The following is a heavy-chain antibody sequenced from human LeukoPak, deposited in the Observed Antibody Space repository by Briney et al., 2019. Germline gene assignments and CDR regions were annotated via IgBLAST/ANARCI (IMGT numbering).Heavy chain of an antibody. D-gene: IGHD3-22*01. CDR3: ASDSISMNAFDA. J-gene: IGHJ3*01. CDR2: ISYIGST. Sequence: SETLSLTCTVSGGSFTTHYWSWIRQPPGKGLEWLGYISYIGSTNYNPSLKSRVTISIDTSKNEVSLMLTSVTAADTAVYYCASDSISMNAFDAWGQGTMVTVSS. CDR1: GGSFTTHY. V-gene: IGHV4-59*11.